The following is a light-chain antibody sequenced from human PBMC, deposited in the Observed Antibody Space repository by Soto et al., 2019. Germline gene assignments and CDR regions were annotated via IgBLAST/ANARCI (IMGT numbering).Light chain of an antibody. J-gene: IGKJ1*01. CDR2: GAS. V-gene: IGKV3-15*01. CDR3: QQYNTWPPRT. CDR1: QSVSSN. Sequence: EIVMTQSPATLSVSPGERATLSCRASQSVSSNLAWYQQKPGQAPRLLIYGASTRATGIPARFSGSGSGTEVTLTISSLQSEDFAVYYCQQYNTWPPRTFGQGTKVQIK.